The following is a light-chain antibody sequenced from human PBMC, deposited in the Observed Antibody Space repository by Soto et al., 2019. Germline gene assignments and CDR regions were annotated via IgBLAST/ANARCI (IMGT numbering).Light chain of an antibody. Sequence: QSALTQPASVSGSPGQSITISCTGTSSDVGAYNYVSWYQQHPGKAPKLMIYDVSHRPSGVSHRFSGSKSGNTASLTISGLQAEDEADYYCGSYTPSSHYVFGTGTKVTVL. CDR3: GSYTPSSHYV. CDR2: DVS. CDR1: SSDVGAYNY. J-gene: IGLJ1*01. V-gene: IGLV2-14*01.